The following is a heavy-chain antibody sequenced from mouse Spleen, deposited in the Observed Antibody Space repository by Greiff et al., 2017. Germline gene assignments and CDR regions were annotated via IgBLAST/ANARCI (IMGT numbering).Heavy chain of an antibody. V-gene: IGHV5-9*01. D-gene: IGHD5-2*01. CDR2: ISSGGGNT. J-gene: IGHJ4*01. Sequence: EVMLVESGGGLVKLGGSLKLSCAASGFTFSSYAMSWVRQTPEKRLEWVATISSGGGNTYYPDSVKGRFTISRDNAKNTLYLQMSSLKSEDTAMYYCARHAGEYMDYWGQGTSVTVSS. CDR1: GFTFSSYA. CDR3: ARHAGEYMDY.